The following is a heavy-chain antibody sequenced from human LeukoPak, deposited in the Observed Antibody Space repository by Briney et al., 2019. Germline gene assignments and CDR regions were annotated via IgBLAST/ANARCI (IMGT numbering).Heavy chain of an antibody. CDR2: IYNSWTT. J-gene: IGHJ6*03. Sequence: SETLSLTCTVSRDSVSSGSNYWSWIRQPAGKGLEWIGRIYNSWTTNYNPSLKSRVTISVDTSKNQFSLKLSSVTAADTAVYYCARVPRGSTVGTLPYFYYYMDVWGKGTTVIVSS. V-gene: IGHV4-61*02. CDR3: ARVPRGSTVGTLPYFYYYMDV. CDR1: RDSVSSGSNY. D-gene: IGHD1-26*01.